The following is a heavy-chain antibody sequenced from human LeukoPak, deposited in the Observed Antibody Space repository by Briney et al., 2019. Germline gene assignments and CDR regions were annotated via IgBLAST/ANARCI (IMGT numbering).Heavy chain of an antibody. J-gene: IGHJ3*02. Sequence: SETLSLTCTVSGGSISSYYWSWIRQPPGKGLEWIGYIYYSGSTNYNPSLKSRVTISVDTSKNQFSLKLSSVTAADTAVYYCARQLRSYSAFDIWGQGTVVTVSS. CDR3: ARQLRSYSAFDI. CDR1: GGSISSYY. CDR2: IYYSGST. V-gene: IGHV4-59*01. D-gene: IGHD1-26*01.